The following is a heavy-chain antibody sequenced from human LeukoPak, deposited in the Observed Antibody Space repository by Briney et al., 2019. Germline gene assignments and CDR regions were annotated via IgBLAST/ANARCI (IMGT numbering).Heavy chain of an antibody. D-gene: IGHD2-15*01. Sequence: GGSLRLSCAASGFTFSSYGMHWVRQAPGKGLEWVAFIRYDGSNKYYADSVKGRFTISRDNAKNSLYLQMNSLRAEDTAVYYCARVGPSEVAATDFDYWGQGTLVTVSS. V-gene: IGHV3-30*02. J-gene: IGHJ4*02. CDR3: ARVGPSEVAATDFDY. CDR2: IRYDGSNK. CDR1: GFTFSSYG.